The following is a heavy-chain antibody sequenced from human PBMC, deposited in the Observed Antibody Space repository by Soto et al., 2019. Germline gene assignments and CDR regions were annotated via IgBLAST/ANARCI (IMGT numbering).Heavy chain of an antibody. D-gene: IGHD6-13*01. Sequence: SVQVSLKTCGYALICYYVHWLGPAPGQGLEWLGWINPNIGETNVARSFKGRATLTRDTSNNTVYMEMPRLQRADSAVYCCARGVGIAALRYYAMDFWGQGTTVTVSS. V-gene: IGHV1-2*02. J-gene: IGHJ6*02. CDR1: GYALICYY. CDR2: INPNIGET. CDR3: ARGVGIAALRYYAMDF.